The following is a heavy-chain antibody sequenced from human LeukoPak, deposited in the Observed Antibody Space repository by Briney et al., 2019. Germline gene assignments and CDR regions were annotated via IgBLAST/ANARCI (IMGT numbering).Heavy chain of an antibody. CDR1: GFTFSSYA. D-gene: IGHD4-17*01. V-gene: IGHV3-23*01. J-gene: IGHJ5*02. CDR2: ISGSGGST. Sequence: GGSLRLSCAASGFTFSSYAMSWVRQAPGKGLEWVSAISGSGGSTYYADSVKGRFTISRDNSKNTLYLPMNSLIAEDTAVYYCAKDSGADYGDYPNWFDPWGQGTLVTVSS. CDR3: AKDSGADYGDYPNWFDP.